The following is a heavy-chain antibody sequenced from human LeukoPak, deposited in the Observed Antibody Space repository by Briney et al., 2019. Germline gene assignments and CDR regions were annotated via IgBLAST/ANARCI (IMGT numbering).Heavy chain of an antibody. CDR2: MNPNSGNT. CDR3: ARGTPYSSGWYGRYYYYYMDV. CDR1: GYTFTNYT. D-gene: IGHD6-19*01. J-gene: IGHJ6*03. Sequence: ASVKVSCKASGYTFTNYTMNWVRQATGQGLEWMGWMNPNSGNTGYAQKFQGRVTMTRNTSISTAYMELSSLRSEDTAVYYCARGTPYSSGWYGRYYYYYMDVWGKGTTVTISS. V-gene: IGHV1-8*02.